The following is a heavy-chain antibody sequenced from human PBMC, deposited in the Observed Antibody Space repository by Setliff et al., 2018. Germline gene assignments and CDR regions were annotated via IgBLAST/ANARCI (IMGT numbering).Heavy chain of an antibody. CDR2: ISSDGTSI. CDR3: ARCSSWHGHYPHFNY. CDR1: GFTFNNYF. Sequence: GGSLRLSCAASGFTFNNYFMIWVRQAPGKGLEWVSVISSDGTSIYYADSVKGRFTISRDNSKNTLYLQMNRLRAEDTAIYYCARCSSWHGHYPHFNYWGQGTLVTVSS. D-gene: IGHD6-13*01. V-gene: IGHV3-23*03. J-gene: IGHJ4*02.